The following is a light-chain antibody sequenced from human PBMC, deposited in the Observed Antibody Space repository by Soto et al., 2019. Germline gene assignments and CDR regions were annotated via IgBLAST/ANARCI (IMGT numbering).Light chain of an antibody. Sequence: DIQMTQSPSSLSASVGDRVTITCQAGQDISNYLNWYQQKPGKAPKLLIYDASNLETGVPSRFSGSGSGTDFTFTISSLQPEDIATYYCQQYDNLSYSVFGPGTKVDIK. CDR2: DAS. J-gene: IGKJ3*01. CDR1: QDISNY. CDR3: QQYDNLSYSV. V-gene: IGKV1-33*01.